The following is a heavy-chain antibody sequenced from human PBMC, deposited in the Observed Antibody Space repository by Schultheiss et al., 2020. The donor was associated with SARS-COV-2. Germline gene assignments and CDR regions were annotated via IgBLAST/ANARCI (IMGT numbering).Heavy chain of an antibody. J-gene: IGHJ6*03. V-gene: IGHV4-59*12. Sequence: SETLSLTCAVYGGSFSGYYWSWIRQPPGKGLEWIGYIYYSGSTNYNPSLKSRVTISVDTSKNQFSLKLSSVTAADTAVYYCARRGARKYSSSPPSNYYMDVWGKGTTVTVSS. CDR3: ARRGARKYSSSPPSNYYMDV. D-gene: IGHD6-6*01. CDR1: GGSFSGYY. CDR2: IYYSGST.